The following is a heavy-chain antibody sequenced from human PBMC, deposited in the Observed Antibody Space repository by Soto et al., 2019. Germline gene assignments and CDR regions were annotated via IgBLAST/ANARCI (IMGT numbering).Heavy chain of an antibody. D-gene: IGHD6-19*01. CDR2: IKQDGSEK. V-gene: IGHV3-7*01. CDR3: ARLSGYSSGWYPYYFDY. CDR1: GFTFSSYW. J-gene: IGHJ4*02. Sequence: GGSLRLSCAASGFTFSSYWMSWVRQAPGKGLEWVANIKQDGSEKYYVDSVKGRFTISRDNAKNSLYLQMNSLRAEDTAVYYCARLSGYSSGWYPYYFDYWGQGTLVTVSS.